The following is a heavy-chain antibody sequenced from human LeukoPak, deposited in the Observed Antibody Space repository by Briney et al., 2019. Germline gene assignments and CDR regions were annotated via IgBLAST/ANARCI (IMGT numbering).Heavy chain of an antibody. CDR3: TTGWTPTTHDGY. CDR1: GDSVSSNNAA. D-gene: IGHD3-22*01. Sequence: SQTLSLTCAISGDSVSSNNAAWNWIRQSPSRGLEWLGRTYYRSKWYSVYAVSVKGRITINPDTSKNQFSLQLNSVTPEDTAVYYCTTGWTPTTHDGYWGQGTLVTVSS. J-gene: IGHJ4*02. V-gene: IGHV6-1*01. CDR2: TYYRSKWYS.